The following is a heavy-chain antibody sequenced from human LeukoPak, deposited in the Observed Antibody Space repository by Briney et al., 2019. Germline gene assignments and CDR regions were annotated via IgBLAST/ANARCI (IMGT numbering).Heavy chain of an antibody. CDR3: ARGLRGASGFDI. CDR2: INGDGSIT. Sequence: PGGSLRLSCAPSGFTFSTYWMHWVRQAPGKGVVWVSRINGDGSITIYADSMKGRFTISRDNAKNPLFLQMNSLRADDTAVYYCARGLRGASGFDIWGQGTMVTVSS. D-gene: IGHD3-10*01. J-gene: IGHJ3*02. V-gene: IGHV3-74*01. CDR1: GFTFSTYW.